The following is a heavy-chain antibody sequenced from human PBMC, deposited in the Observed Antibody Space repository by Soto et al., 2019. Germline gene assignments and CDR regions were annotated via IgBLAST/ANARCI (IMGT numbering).Heavy chain of an antibody. J-gene: IGHJ6*02. CDR3: ARYSSNWFQTEAMDV. D-gene: IGHD6-13*01. CDR2: IDASGNS. CDR1: GASISSYY. Sequence: PSETLSLTCTVSGASISSYYWNCIGKPAWKGLEWIGLIDASGNSNYNPSLTSRVTMSVDTAKKQFSLKVATVTAADTAVYYCARYSSNWFQTEAMDVWGQGTKVTVTS. V-gene: IGHV4-4*07.